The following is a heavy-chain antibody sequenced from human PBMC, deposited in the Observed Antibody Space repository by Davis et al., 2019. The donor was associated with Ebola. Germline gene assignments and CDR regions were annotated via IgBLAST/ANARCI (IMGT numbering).Heavy chain of an antibody. CDR1: GYTFTSYA. CDR2: ISAYNGNT. D-gene: IGHD6-13*01. Sequence: ASVKVSCKASGYTFTSYAMHWVRQAPGQGLEWMGWISAYNGNTNYAQKLQGRVTMTTDTSTSTAYMELRSLRSDDTAVYYCARVSGWRFDSSSWWYYYYGMDVWGQGTTVTVSS. V-gene: IGHV1-18*01. J-gene: IGHJ6*02. CDR3: ARVSGWRFDSSSWWYYYYGMDV.